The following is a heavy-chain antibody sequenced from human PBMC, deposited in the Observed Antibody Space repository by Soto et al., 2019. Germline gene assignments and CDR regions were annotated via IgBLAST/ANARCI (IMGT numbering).Heavy chain of an antibody. CDR3: ASSARCLTCNSSDP. J-gene: IGHJ5*02. Sequence: SETLSLTCTVSGGSISSGDYYWNWIRQHPGKGLEWIGYIYYSGTTYYNPSLKSRATISVDTSKNQFSLKLSSVTAADTAVYYCASSARCLTCNSSDPWGQGTLVTVSS. V-gene: IGHV4-31*03. CDR2: IYYSGTT. D-gene: IGHD6-6*01. CDR1: GGSISSGDYY.